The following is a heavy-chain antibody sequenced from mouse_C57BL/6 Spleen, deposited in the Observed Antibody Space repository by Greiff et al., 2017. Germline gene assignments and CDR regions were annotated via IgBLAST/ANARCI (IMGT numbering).Heavy chain of an antibody. CDR2: IYPGNSDT. V-gene: IGHV1-5*01. CDR3: SIYYGNYNYARDY. J-gene: IGHJ4*01. Sequence: VQLQQSGTVLARPGASVTMSCKTSGYTFTSYWMHWVKQRPGQGLEWIGAIYPGNSDTSYNQKFKGKAKLTAVTSASTAYMELSSLTNEDSSVYYCSIYYGNYNYARDYWGQGTSVTVSS. D-gene: IGHD2-1*01. CDR1: GYTFTSYW.